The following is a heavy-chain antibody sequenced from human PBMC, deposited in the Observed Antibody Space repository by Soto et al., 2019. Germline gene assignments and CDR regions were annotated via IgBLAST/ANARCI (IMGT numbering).Heavy chain of an antibody. D-gene: IGHD3-22*01. Sequence: SETLSLTCTVSGGSISSYYWNWIRQPPGKGLEWIGYIYYSGSTNYTPSIRSRVTISVDTSKNQFSLKLTSVTAADTAFFYCARSYSYDGSGFYQFDSWGQGTLVTVSS. CDR1: GGSISSYY. V-gene: IGHV4-59*01. CDR2: IYYSGST. CDR3: ARSYSYDGSGFYQFDS. J-gene: IGHJ4*02.